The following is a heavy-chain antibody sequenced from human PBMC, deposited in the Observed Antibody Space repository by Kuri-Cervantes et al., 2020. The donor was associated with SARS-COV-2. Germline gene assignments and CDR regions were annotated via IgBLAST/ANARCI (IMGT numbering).Heavy chain of an antibody. CDR3: ARGRDIYASSWFEY. V-gene: IGHV3-23*01. J-gene: IGHJ5*01. CDR1: GFTFGSYA. CDR2: ISATSGGT. Sequence: LSLTCAASGFTFGSYAMTWVRQAPGKGLEWVSGISATSGGTYYADSVKGRFTTFRDNSNNRLYLQMSSLRAEDTAVYYCARGRDIYASSWFEYWGQGVLVTVSS. D-gene: IGHD2-2*01.